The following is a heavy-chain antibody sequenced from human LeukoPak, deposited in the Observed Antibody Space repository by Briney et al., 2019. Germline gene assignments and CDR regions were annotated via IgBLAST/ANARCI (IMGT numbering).Heavy chain of an antibody. CDR3: ARDLGSTHFDY. V-gene: IGHV3-21*01. CDR1: GFTFSNYW. J-gene: IGHJ4*02. D-gene: IGHD5/OR15-5a*01. Sequence: GGSLRLSCAASGFTFSNYWIHWVRQAPGKGLEWVSSISSSSSYIYYADSVKGRFTISRDNAKNSLYLQMNSLRAEDTAVYYCARDLGSTHFDYWGQGTLVTVSS. CDR2: ISSSSSYI.